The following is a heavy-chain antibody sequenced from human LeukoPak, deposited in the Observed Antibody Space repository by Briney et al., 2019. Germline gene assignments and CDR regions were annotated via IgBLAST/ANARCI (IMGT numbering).Heavy chain of an antibody. V-gene: IGHV3-30*02. D-gene: IGHD2-15*01. CDR3: AKQLGYCSDGSCYFPY. CDR2: IWSDGSNK. J-gene: IGHJ4*02. CDR1: GFIFSNDA. Sequence: PGGSLRLSCAAPGFIFSNDAMHWVRQAPGKGLEWVAFIWSDGSNKYYADSVQGRFTISRDNSKSTLCLQMNSLRAEDTAVYYCAKQLGYCSDGSCYFPYWGQGTLVTVSS.